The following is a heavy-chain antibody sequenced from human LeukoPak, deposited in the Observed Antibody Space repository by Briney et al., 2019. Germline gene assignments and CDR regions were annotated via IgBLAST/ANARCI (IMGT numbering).Heavy chain of an antibody. D-gene: IGHD6-13*01. J-gene: IGHJ4*02. CDR3: ARGGITYSTSFFAD. CDR2: VFYSGNN. Sequence: SEALSLTCPVSGDSLRGCHLYWAWPPPSTGKALVGLGSVFYSGNNYYNPSHERRLILCVNTSKNHFPLNFYSVPAPTTATYSCARGGITYSTSFFADWGQGTLVTVSS. V-gene: IGHV4-39*02. CDR1: GDSLRGCHLY.